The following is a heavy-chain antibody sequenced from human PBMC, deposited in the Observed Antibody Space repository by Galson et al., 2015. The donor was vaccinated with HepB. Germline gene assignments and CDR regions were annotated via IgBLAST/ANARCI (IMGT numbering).Heavy chain of an antibody. CDR1: GFTFSSNA. CDR2: VSGSGSTT. D-gene: IGHD3-9*01. J-gene: IGHJ5*02. Sequence: SLRLSCAASGFTFSSNAMSWVRQAPGKGLEWVSGVSGSGSTTYYADSVKGRFTISRDNSKNTLYLQVNSLRAEDTAVYYCARVMYDILTGYQRRGWFDPWGQGTLVTVSS. CDR3: ARVMYDILTGYQRRGWFDP. V-gene: IGHV3-23*01.